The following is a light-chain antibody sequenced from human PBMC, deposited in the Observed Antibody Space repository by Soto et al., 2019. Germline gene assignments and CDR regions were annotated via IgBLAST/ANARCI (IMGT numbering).Light chain of an antibody. J-gene: IGLJ1*01. CDR1: SSDVGNYNY. CDR3: CSYAGSYTFYV. V-gene: IGLV2-11*01. CDR2: DVS. Sequence: QSVLTQPRSVSGSPGQSVTISCTGTSSDVGNYNYVSWYQQHPGKAPKLMIYDVSKRPSGVPDRFSGSKSGNTASLTISGLQAEDEPDYYCCSYAGSYTFYVFGTGTKVTVL.